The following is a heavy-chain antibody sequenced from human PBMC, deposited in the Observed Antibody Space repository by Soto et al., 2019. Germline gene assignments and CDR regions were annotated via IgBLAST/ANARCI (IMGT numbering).Heavy chain of an antibody. CDR3: ARDRELGPFDY. CDR2: IYYSGST. D-gene: IGHD3-3*02. J-gene: IGHJ4*02. CDR1: GGSISSGDYY. Sequence: PSETLSLTCTVSGGSISSGDYYWSWIRQPPGKGLEWIGYIYYSGSTYYNPSLNSRVTISVDTSKNQFSLKLSSVTAADTAVYYCARDRELGPFDYWGQGTLVTVSS. V-gene: IGHV4-30-4*01.